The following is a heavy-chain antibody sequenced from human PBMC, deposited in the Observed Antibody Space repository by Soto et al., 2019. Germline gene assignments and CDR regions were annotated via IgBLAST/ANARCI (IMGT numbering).Heavy chain of an antibody. J-gene: IGHJ4*02. CDR3: ARDRGWPRRGGYFDY. CDR2: ISYDGSNK. CDR1: GFTFSSYA. D-gene: IGHD3-10*01. Sequence: QVQLVESGGGVVQPGRSLRLSCAASGFTFSSYAMHWVRQAPGKGLEWVAVISYDGSNKYYADSVEGRFTISRDNSKNTLYLQMNSLRAEDTAVYYCARDRGWPRRGGYFDYWGQGTLVTVSS. V-gene: IGHV3-30-3*01.